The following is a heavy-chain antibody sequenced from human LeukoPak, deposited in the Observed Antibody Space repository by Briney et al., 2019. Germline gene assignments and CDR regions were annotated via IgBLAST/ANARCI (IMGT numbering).Heavy chain of an antibody. Sequence: GASVKVSCKASGYTVTSYYMHWVRQAAGQGLEGRGWMNPNIGNTGYAQKFQGRVTMTRNTSISTAYMELSSLRSEDTAVYYCARSWGYYYDSSGFPYYYYGMDVWGQGTTVTVSS. CDR1: GYTVTSYY. D-gene: IGHD3-22*01. CDR2: MNPNIGNT. J-gene: IGHJ6*02. V-gene: IGHV1-8*02. CDR3: ARSWGYYYDSSGFPYYYYGMDV.